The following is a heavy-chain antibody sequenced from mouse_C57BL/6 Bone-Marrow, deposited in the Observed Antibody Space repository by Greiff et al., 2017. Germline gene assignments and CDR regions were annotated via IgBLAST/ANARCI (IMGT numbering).Heavy chain of an antibody. CDR1: GYTFTSYW. CDR2: IDPSDSYT. Sequence: QVQLQQPGAELVRPGTSVKLSCKASGYTFTSYWMHWVKQRPGQGLEWIGVIDPSDSYTNYNQKFKGKATLTVDTSSSTAYMQLSCLTSEDSAVYYCARSLSSFDYWGQGTSLTVSS. D-gene: IGHD6-1*01. J-gene: IGHJ2*02. CDR3: ARSLSSFDY. V-gene: IGHV1-59*01.